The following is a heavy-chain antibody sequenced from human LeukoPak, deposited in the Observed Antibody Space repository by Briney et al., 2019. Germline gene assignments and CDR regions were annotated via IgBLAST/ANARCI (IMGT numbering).Heavy chain of an antibody. CDR2: IRCSGGST. J-gene: IGHJ6*02. V-gene: IGHV3-23*01. Sequence: GGPLRLSCAASGFAFTSYAMSWVRQAPGKGLEWVSAIRCSGGSTDYADSVKGRFTISRDNAKNTLYLQMNSLRAEDTAVYYCARGNYYSMDVWGQGTTVTVSS. CDR3: ARGNYYSMDV. CDR1: GFAFTSYA.